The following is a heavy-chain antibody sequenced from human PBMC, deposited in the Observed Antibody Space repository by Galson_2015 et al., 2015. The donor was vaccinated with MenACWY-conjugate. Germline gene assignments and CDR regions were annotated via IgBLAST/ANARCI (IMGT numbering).Heavy chain of an antibody. J-gene: IGHJ4*02. V-gene: IGHV4-59*01. Sequence: ETLSLTCSVSGASISDDYWSWIRQPPGKGLEWIGYIRYSGSTKYNPSLKTRITMSLDTSENQFSLKLSSVTAADTAVYYCARWVAVKMIEYCGQGTLVTVSS. CDR1: GASISDDY. D-gene: IGHD6-19*01. CDR3: ARWVAVKMIEY. CDR2: IRYSGST.